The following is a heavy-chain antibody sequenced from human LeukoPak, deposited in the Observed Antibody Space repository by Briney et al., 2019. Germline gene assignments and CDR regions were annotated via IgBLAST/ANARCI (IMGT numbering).Heavy chain of an antibody. Sequence: SETLSLTCAVSGGSISSGYWSWLRQPPGKGLEWIGYIYYSGSTNYNPSLMSRVTMSVDTSKNQFSLKLRSVTAVDTAVYHCARYIRDSGTYHLDCWGQGTLVTVSS. J-gene: IGHJ4*02. CDR3: ARYIRDSGTYHLDC. CDR1: GGSISSGY. CDR2: IYYSGST. D-gene: IGHD6-13*01. V-gene: IGHV4-59*01.